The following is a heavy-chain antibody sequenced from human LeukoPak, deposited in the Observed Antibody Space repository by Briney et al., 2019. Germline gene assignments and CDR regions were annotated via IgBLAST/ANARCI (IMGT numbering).Heavy chain of an antibody. CDR2: TYYRSKWYN. Sequence: SQTLSLTCAISGDSVFSNSAAWNWIRQSPSRGLEWLGRTYYRSKWYNDYAVSVKSRITINPDTSKNQFSLQLNSVTPKDTAVYYCARESLGSGIVVVVAATSAFDIWGQGTMVTVSS. V-gene: IGHV6-1*01. D-gene: IGHD2-15*01. CDR1: GDSVFSNSAA. CDR3: ARESLGSGIVVVVAATSAFDI. J-gene: IGHJ3*02.